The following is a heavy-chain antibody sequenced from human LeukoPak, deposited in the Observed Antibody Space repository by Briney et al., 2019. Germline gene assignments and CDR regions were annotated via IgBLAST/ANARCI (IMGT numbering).Heavy chain of an antibody. CDR2: INHSGST. Sequence: PSETLSLTCAVYGGSFSGYYWSWIRQPPGKGLGWIGEINHSGSTNYNPSLKSRVTISVDTSKNQFSLKLSSVTAADTAVYYCASSYYYDSSGLEPTYYFDYWGQGTLVTVSS. CDR3: ASSYYYDSSGLEPTYYFDY. J-gene: IGHJ4*02. CDR1: GGSFSGYY. D-gene: IGHD3-22*01. V-gene: IGHV4-34*01.